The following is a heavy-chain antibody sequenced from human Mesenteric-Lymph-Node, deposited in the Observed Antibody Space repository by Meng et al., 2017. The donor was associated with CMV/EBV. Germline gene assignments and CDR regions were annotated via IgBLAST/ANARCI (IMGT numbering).Heavy chain of an antibody. V-gene: IGHV4-34*01. CDR3: ARGTDIVIG. J-gene: IGHJ4*02. Sequence: SETLSLTCAVYGGSFSGYYWSWIRQPPGKGLEWIGEINHSGSTNYNPSLKSRVTISVDTSKNQFSLKLSSVTAADTAVYYCARGTDIVIGWGQGTLVTVSS. CDR2: INHSGST. CDR1: GGSFSGYY. D-gene: IGHD3-16*02.